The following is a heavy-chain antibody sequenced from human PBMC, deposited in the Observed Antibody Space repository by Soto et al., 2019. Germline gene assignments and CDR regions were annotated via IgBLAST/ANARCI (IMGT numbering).Heavy chain of an antibody. V-gene: IGHV4-59*01. D-gene: IGHD6-19*01. Sequence: PSETLSLTCTSSGGSISSFDWSWIRQAPGKGLEWIGYSYYTGGIRYNPSLESLVSISLDTSNNNFSLTLTSVTAADTAVYYCARVGEQWLGGDDYYNGMDVWGQGTTVTVS. J-gene: IGHJ6*02. CDR1: GGSISSFD. CDR2: SYYTGGI. CDR3: ARVGEQWLGGDDYYNGMDV.